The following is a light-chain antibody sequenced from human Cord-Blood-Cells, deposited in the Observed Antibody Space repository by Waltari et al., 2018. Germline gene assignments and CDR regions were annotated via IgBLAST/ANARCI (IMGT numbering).Light chain of an antibody. CDR2: WAS. CDR3: QQYYSTPRT. Sequence: DIVMTQSPDSLALSLGERATINCKSSQSVLYSSNNKNYLAWYQQKPGQPPKLLIYWASTRDSVVPDRCSGSGSGTDFTLTISSLQAEDVAVYYCQQYYSTPRTFGQGTKVEIK. CDR1: QSVLYSSNNKNY. V-gene: IGKV4-1*01. J-gene: IGKJ1*01.